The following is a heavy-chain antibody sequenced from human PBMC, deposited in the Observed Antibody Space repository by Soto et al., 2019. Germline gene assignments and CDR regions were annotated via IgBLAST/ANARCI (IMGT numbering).Heavy chain of an antibody. CDR3: ARHGLGIAVAGTYYFDY. V-gene: IGHV4-39*01. D-gene: IGHD6-19*01. CDR2: IYYSGST. Sequence: QLQLQESGPGLVKPSETLSLTCTVSGGSISSSSYYWGWIRQPPGKGLEWIGSIYYSGSTYYNPSLKSRVTISVDTSKNQFSLKLSSVTAADTAVYYCARHGLGIAVAGTYYFDYWGQGTLVTVSS. CDR1: GGSISSSSYY. J-gene: IGHJ4*02.